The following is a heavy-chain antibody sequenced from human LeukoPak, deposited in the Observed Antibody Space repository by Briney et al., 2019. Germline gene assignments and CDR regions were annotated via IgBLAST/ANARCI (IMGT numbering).Heavy chain of an antibody. CDR3: ARDSMVRGVYDAFNI. V-gene: IGHV1-18*01. Sequence: ASVKVSCKAPGYTFSNYGISWVRQAPGQGLEWMGWISAYNDNTDYAQKLQVRVTMTTDTSTSTAYMELRSLRSDDTAVYYCARDSMVRGVYDAFNIWGQGTMVTVSS. D-gene: IGHD3-10*01. CDR1: GYTFSNYG. J-gene: IGHJ3*02. CDR2: ISAYNDNT.